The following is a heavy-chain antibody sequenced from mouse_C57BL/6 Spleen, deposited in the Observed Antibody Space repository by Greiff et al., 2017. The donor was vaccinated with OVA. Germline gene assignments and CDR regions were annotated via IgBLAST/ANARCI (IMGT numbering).Heavy chain of an antibody. D-gene: IGHD1-1*01. J-gene: IGHJ1*03. CDR1: GYTFTSYW. V-gene: IGHV1-61*01. CDR2: IYPSDSET. Sequence: QVQLQQPGAELVRPGSSVKLSCKASGYTFTSYWMDWVKQRPGQGLEWIGNIYPSDSETHYNQQFKDKATLTVAKSSSTAYMQLSSLTSEDSAVYYCARSLYYYGSSYEGYFDVWGTGTTVTVSS. CDR3: ARSLYYYGSSYEGYFDV.